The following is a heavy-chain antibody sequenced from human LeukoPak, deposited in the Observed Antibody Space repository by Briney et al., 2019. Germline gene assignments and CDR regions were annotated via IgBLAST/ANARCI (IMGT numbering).Heavy chain of an antibody. CDR1: GFTFHDYA. D-gene: IGHD3-10*01. Sequence: WSLRPSCAASGFTFHDYAMHWVRQAPGKGLEWVSLISEDGGNTYYADSVKGRVSISRDNSKDSLYLQMNSLRTEDTAFYFCAKASSGSSSRPIDYWGQGTLVTVPS. J-gene: IGHJ4*02. CDR2: ISEDGGNT. V-gene: IGHV3-43*02. CDR3: AKASSGSSSRPIDY.